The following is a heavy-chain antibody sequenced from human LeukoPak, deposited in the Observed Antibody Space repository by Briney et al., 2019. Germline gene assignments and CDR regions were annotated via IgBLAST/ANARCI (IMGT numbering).Heavy chain of an antibody. CDR3: ARAYPGYCSGGSCYLYYFDY. CDR1: GGSISSYY. J-gene: IGHJ4*02. Sequence: SETLSLTCTVSGGSISSYYWSWIRQPPGKGLEWIGYIYYSGSTDYNPSLKSRVTISVDRSKNQFSLKLSSVTAADTAVYYCARAYPGYCSGGSCYLYYFDYWGQGTLVTVSS. D-gene: IGHD2-15*01. V-gene: IGHV4-59*12. CDR2: IYYSGST.